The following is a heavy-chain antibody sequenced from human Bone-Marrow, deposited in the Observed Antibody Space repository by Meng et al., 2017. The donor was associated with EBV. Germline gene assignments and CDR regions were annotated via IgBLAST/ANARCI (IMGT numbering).Heavy chain of an antibody. CDR2: ISSSGSTI. Sequence: QLQLQDSGPGLVKPSETLSLTCTVSGGSISSSSYYWGWIRQAPGKGLEWVSYISSSGSTIYYADSVKGRFTISRDNAKNSLYLQMNSLRAEDTAVYYCARPPDYWGQGTLVTVSS. J-gene: IGHJ4*02. CDR1: GGSISSSSYY. V-gene: IGHV3-11*01. CDR3: ARPPDY.